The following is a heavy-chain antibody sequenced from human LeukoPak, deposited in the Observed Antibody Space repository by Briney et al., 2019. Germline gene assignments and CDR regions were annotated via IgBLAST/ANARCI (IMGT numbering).Heavy chain of an antibody. CDR1: GFTLTNYD. D-gene: IGHD4-17*01. J-gene: IGHJ4*02. Sequence: VASVKVSCKASGFTLTNYDINWVRQAPGQGLEWMGGIIPIFGTANYAQKFQGRVTITADESTSTAYMELSSLRSEDTAVYYCARESAYGDRGYFDYWGQGTLVTVSS. V-gene: IGHV1-69*13. CDR2: IIPIFGTA. CDR3: ARESAYGDRGYFDY.